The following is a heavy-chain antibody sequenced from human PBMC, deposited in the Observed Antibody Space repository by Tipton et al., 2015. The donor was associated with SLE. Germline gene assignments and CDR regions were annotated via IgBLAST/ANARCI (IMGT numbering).Heavy chain of an antibody. CDR1: GYTFTSYG. D-gene: IGHD2-2*01. CDR2: ISAYNGNT. CDR3: ARDEVVVVPAATLYYYYYMDV. V-gene: IGHV1-18*01. Sequence: QLVQSGAEVKKPGASVKVSCKASGYTFTSYGISWVRQAPGQGLEWMGWISAYNGNTNYAQKLQGRVTMTTDTSTSTAYMELRSLRSDDTAVYYCARDEVVVVPAATLYYYYYMDVWGKGTTVTVSS. J-gene: IGHJ6*03.